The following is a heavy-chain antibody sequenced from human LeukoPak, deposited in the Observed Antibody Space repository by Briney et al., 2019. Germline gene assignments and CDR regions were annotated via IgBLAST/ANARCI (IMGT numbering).Heavy chain of an antibody. CDR3: ARDYQGYSTSYYFDY. V-gene: IGHV1-2*02. Sequence: ASVKVSCTASGYTFTCYYMHWVRQAPGQGLEWMGWINPNSGGTNYAQKFQGRVTMTRDTSISTAYMELSRLRSDDTAVYYCARDYQGYSTSYYFDYWGQGTLVTVSS. J-gene: IGHJ4*02. CDR1: GYTFTCYY. CDR2: INPNSGGT. D-gene: IGHD4-11*01.